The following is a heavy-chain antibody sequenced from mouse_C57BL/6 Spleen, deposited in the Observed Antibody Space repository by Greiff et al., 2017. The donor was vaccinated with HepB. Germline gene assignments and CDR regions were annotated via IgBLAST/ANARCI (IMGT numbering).Heavy chain of an antibody. CDR2: ISNGGGST. Sequence: EVMLVESGGGLVQPGGSLKLSCAASGFTFSDYYMYWVRQTPEKRLEWVAYISNGGGSTYYPDTVKGRFTISRDNAKNTLYLQMSRLKSEDTAMYYCARPIYYYGSSPYAMDYWGQGTSVTVSS. CDR1: GFTFSDYY. D-gene: IGHD1-1*01. V-gene: IGHV5-12*01. J-gene: IGHJ4*01. CDR3: ARPIYYYGSSPYAMDY.